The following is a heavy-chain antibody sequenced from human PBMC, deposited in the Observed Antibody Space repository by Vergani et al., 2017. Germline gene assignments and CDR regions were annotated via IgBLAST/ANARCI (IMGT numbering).Heavy chain of an antibody. J-gene: IGHJ3*02. Sequence: QVQLVQSGAEVKKPGASVKVSCKASGYTFTSYGISWVRQAPGQGLEWMGWISAYNGNTNYAQKLQGRVTMTTDTSTSTAYMELRSLRSDDTAVYYCARDIRYCSSTSCYTFGAFDIWGQGTMVTVSS. CDR3: ARDIRYCSSTSCYTFGAFDI. CDR1: GYTFTSYG. D-gene: IGHD2-2*02. V-gene: IGHV1-18*01. CDR2: ISAYNGNT.